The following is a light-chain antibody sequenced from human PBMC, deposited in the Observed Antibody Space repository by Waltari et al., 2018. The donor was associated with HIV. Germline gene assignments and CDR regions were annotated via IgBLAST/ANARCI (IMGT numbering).Light chain of an antibody. CDR1: HDIGNS. Sequence: DIQMTQSPSSLSASIGDIVTITCRASHDIGNSVSWFQQQPGKVPRLLGHGAFSLQRGVPSRFSGSGSGTDYTLTISGLQSDDFATYFCQQDYDVPRTFGGGTRVDI. J-gene: IGKJ4*01. V-gene: IGKV1-NL1*01. CDR2: GAF. CDR3: QQDYDVPRT.